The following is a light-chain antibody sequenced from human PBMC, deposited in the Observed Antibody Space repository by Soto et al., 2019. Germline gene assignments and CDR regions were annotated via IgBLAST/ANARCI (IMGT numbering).Light chain of an antibody. CDR1: QSVASSY. V-gene: IGKV3-20*01. CDR2: SAS. J-gene: IGKJ1*01. CDR3: HHFGSLPET. Sequence: EVVLTQSPGTLSLSPGERVTLSCRASQSVASSYLAWYQQKPGRAPRLLFYSASGRATGITDRFSGSGSGTDFTLTISRLEPEDFAVYYCHHFGSLPETFGQGTNVE.